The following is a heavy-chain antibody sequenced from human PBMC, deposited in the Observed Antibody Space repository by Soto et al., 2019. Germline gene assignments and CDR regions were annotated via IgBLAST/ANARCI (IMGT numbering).Heavy chain of an antibody. CDR1: GYTFTSYA. J-gene: IGHJ4*02. CDR2: INAGNGNT. D-gene: IGHD3-16*02. CDR3: ARDSDYIWGSYRYYYFDY. V-gene: IGHV1-3*01. Sequence: ASVKVSCKASGYTFTSYAMHWVRQAPGQRLEWMGWINAGNGNTKYSQKFQGRVTITRDTSASTAYMELSSLRSEDTAVYYCARDSDYIWGSYRYYYFDYWGQGTLVTV.